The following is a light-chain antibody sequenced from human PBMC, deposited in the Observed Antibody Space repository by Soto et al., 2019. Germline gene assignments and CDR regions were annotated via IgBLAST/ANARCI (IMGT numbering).Light chain of an antibody. J-gene: IGKJ1*01. CDR2: GAS. CDR1: QSISGN. Sequence: EIIKTQSPATLSVSPGERVTLSCRASQSISGNLAWYQHKPGQAPRLLISGASARATGFPARFSGSGSGTEFTLTISSLQSEDFAVYYCQQYNNWPGTFGQGTKVEIK. V-gene: IGKV3-15*01. CDR3: QQYNNWPGT.